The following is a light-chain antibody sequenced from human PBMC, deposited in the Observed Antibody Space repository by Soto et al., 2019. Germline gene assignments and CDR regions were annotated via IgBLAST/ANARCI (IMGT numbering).Light chain of an antibody. Sequence: QSALTQPASVSGSPGQSITLSCTGTSSDIGGYDYVSWYQRHPGKAPKLIIYDVNNRPSGVSNRFSGSKSGNTASLTISGLPAEDEADYYCTAYAGGSSHVVFGGGTKLTVL. CDR1: SSDIGGYDY. V-gene: IGLV2-14*01. J-gene: IGLJ2*01. CDR3: TAYAGGSSHVV. CDR2: DVN.